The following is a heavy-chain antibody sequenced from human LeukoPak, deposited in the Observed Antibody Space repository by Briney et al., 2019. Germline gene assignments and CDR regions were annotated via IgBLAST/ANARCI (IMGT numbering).Heavy chain of an antibody. J-gene: IGHJ4*02. Sequence: SCKASGGTFSSYAMHWVRQAPGKGLEWVAVISYDGSNKYYADSVKGRFTISRDNSKNTLYLQMNSLRAEDTAVHYCARVSRWEHLDYWGQGTLVTVSS. D-gene: IGHD1-26*01. V-gene: IGHV3-30-3*01. CDR2: ISYDGSNK. CDR1: GGTFSSYA. CDR3: ARVSRWEHLDY.